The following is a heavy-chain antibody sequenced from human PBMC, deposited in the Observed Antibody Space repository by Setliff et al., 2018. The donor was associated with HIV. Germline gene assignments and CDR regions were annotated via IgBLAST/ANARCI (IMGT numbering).Heavy chain of an antibody. CDR1: GYIFTGYY. CDR3: ARDRRAGVYYYTDV. Sequence: ASVKVSCKASGYIFTGYYMHWVRRAPGQGFEWMGWINPDNGRTQYGQKFQGRLTLTGDTSIRTAYMELSGLTFDDTAMYYCARDRRAGVYYYTDVWGTGTTVTVSS. CDR2: INPDNGRT. D-gene: IGHD7-27*01. J-gene: IGHJ6*03. V-gene: IGHV1-2*02.